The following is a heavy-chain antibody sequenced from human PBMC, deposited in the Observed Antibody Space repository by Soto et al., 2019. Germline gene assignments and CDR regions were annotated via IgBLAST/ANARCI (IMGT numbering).Heavy chain of an antibody. V-gene: IGHV3-74*01. CDR2: INSDGSST. CDR1: EFTFGSYG. J-gene: IGHJ3*02. CDR3: ARDLATSGHAFDI. Sequence: GGSQILSCAASEFTFGSYGRRWVRHAPGKGLVWVSRINSDGSSTSYADSVKGRFTISRDNAKNTLYLQMNSLRAEDTAVYYCARDLATSGHAFDIWGQGTMVTVSS.